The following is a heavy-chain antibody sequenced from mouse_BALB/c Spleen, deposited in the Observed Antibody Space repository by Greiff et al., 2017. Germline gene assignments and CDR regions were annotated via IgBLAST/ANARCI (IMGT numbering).Heavy chain of an antibody. CDR1: GFTFTDYY. J-gene: IGHJ4*01. Sequence: EVQVVESGGGLVQPGGSLRLSCATSGFTFTDYYMSWVRQPPGKALEWLGFIRNKANGYTTEYSASVKGRFTISRDNSQSILYLQMNTLRAEDSATYYCARDAPYGNYVAMDYWGQGTSVTVSS. CDR3: ARDAPYGNYVAMDY. V-gene: IGHV7-3*02. D-gene: IGHD2-1*01. CDR2: IRNKANGYTT.